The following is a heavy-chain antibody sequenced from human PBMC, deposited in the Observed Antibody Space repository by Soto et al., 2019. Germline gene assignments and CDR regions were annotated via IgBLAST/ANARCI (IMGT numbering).Heavy chain of an antibody. V-gene: IGHV3-9*01. Sequence: GGSLRLSCAASGFTFDDYAMHWVRQAPGKGLEWVSGISWNSGSIGYADSVKGRFTISRDNAKNSLYLQMNSLRAEDTALYYWAKDTGGSYLHVAFDIWGQGTMVTVSS. D-gene: IGHD1-26*01. J-gene: IGHJ3*02. CDR3: AKDTGGSYLHVAFDI. CDR1: GFTFDDYA. CDR2: ISWNSGSI.